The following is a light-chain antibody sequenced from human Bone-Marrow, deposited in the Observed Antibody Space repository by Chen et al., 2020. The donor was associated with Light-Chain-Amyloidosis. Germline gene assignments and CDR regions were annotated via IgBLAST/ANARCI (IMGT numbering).Light chain of an antibody. CDR3: QQYNNWPLT. CDR2: GAS. Sequence: EVVMTQSQATLSVSPGERATLSCRASQSVGGDVAWYQQKPGQAPRLLIYGASTRATGIPVRFSGSGSRTEFTLTISSLQSEDFAVYYCQQYNNWPLTLGGGTKVEIK. J-gene: IGKJ4*01. V-gene: IGKV3-15*01. CDR1: QSVGGD.